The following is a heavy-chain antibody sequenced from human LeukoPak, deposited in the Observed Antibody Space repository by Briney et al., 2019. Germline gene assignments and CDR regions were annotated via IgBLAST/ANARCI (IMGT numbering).Heavy chain of an antibody. CDR2: IIPIFGTA. CDR1: GGTFSSYA. CDR3: ARAHYYDSSGYEGEDY. J-gene: IGHJ4*02. D-gene: IGHD3-22*01. V-gene: IGHV1-69*13. Sequence: SVKVSCEASGGTFSSYAISWVRQAPGQGLEWMGGIIPIFGTANYAQKFQGRVTITADESTSTAYMELSSLRSEDTAVYYCARAHYYDSSGYEGEDYWGQGTLVTVSS.